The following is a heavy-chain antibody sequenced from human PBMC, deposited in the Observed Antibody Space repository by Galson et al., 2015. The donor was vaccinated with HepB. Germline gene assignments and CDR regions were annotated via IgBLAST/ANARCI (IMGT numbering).Heavy chain of an antibody. Sequence: SLRLSCAASGFTFSDYYMSWIRQAPGKGLEWVSYISSSGSTIYYADSVKGRFTISRDNAKNSLYLQMNSLRAEDTAVYYCARSEPYSYPFDGMDVWGQGTTVTVSS. CDR1: GFTFSDYY. J-gene: IGHJ6*02. CDR3: ARSEPYSYPFDGMDV. V-gene: IGHV3-11*01. CDR2: ISSSGSTI. D-gene: IGHD5-18*01.